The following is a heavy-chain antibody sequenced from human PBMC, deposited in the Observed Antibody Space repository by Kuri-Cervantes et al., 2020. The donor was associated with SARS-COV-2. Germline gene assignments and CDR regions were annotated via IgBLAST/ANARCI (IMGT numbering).Heavy chain of an antibody. D-gene: IGHD3-10*01. CDR2: INWNGGST. CDR3: ASPGGIVSGPGAFDI. Sequence: GASLKISCAASGFTFDDYGMNWVRQAPGKVLEWVSGINWNGGSTYYADSVKGRFTISRDNAKNSLYLQMNSLRAEDTAVYYCASPGGIVSGPGAFDIWGQGTMVTVSS. V-gene: IGHV3-20*04. J-gene: IGHJ3*02. CDR1: GFTFDDYG.